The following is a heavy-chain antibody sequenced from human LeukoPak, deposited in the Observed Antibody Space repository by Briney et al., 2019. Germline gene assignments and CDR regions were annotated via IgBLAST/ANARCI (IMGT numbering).Heavy chain of an antibody. CDR1: GFTFSTYG. CDR2: IRYDGSNK. Sequence: PGGSLRLPCAASGFTFSTYGMHWVRQAPGKGLEWVAFIRYDGSNKYYADSVKGRFTISRDNSKNTLYLQMNSLRAEDTAVYYCAKDAYYGSGTYANYYYYYYMDVWGKGTTVTISS. J-gene: IGHJ6*03. D-gene: IGHD3-10*01. CDR3: AKDAYYGSGTYANYYYYYYMDV. V-gene: IGHV3-30*02.